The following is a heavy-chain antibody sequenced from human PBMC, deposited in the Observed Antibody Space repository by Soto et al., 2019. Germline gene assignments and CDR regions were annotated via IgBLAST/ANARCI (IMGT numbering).Heavy chain of an antibody. D-gene: IGHD2-2*01. V-gene: IGHV3-53*01. CDR1: GFTVSNTY. Sequence: GGSLRLSCAASGFTVSNTYMTWVRQPPGKGLECVSVIYTAGGTNYADSVKGRFIISRDNSKNTLYLQMNSLRAEDTAVYYCARELPVAKGGLDPSGQGPLVTVSS. CDR3: ARELPVAKGGLDP. J-gene: IGHJ5*02. CDR2: IYTAGGT.